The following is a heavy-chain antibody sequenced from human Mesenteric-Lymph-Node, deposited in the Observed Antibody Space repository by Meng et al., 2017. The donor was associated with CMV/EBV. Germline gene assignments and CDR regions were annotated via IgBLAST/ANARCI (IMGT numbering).Heavy chain of an antibody. CDR1: GYTFTSFH. CDR2: INPNSGGT. CDR3: ARDRDDHPIY. J-gene: IGHJ4*02. Sequence: ASVKVSCKASGYTFTSFHINWVRQATGQGLEWMGWINPNSGGTNYAQKFQGRVTMTRDTSISTAYMELSSLRSDDTGVYYCARDRDDHPIYWGQGTLVTVSS. V-gene: IGHV1-2*02. D-gene: IGHD3-16*01.